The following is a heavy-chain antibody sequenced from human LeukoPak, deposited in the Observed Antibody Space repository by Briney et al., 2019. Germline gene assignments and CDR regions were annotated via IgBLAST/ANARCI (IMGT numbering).Heavy chain of an antibody. CDR3: VNRGVRGVGSDRNWFDP. V-gene: IGHV3-11*04. D-gene: IGHD3-10*01. Sequence: GGSLRLSCAASGFTFSDYYMSWIRQAPGKGLEWVSYISSSGSTIYYADSVKGRFTISRDNAKNSLYLQMNSLRAEDTAVYYCVNRGVRGVGSDRNWFDPWGQGTLVTVSS. J-gene: IGHJ5*02. CDR2: ISSSGSTI. CDR1: GFTFSDYY.